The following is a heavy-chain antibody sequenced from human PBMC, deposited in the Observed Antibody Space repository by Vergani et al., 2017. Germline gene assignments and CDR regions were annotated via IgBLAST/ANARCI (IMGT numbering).Heavy chain of an antibody. D-gene: IGHD2-15*01. CDR3: AKGGDCSGGSCYYYYYYYMDV. CDR1: GFTFSSYA. J-gene: IGHJ6*03. CDR2: ISGSGGST. V-gene: IGHV3-23*01. Sequence: EVQLLESGGGLVQPGGSLRLSCAASGFTFSSYAMSWVRQAPGKGLEWVSAISGSGGSTYYADSGKGRFTISRDNSKNTLYLQMNSLRAEDTSVFYCAKGGDCSGGSCYYYYYYYMDVWGKGTTVTVSS.